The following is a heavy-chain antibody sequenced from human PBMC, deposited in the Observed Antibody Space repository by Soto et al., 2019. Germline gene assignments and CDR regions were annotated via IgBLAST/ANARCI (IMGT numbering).Heavy chain of an antibody. CDR2: IYWDDDK. J-gene: IGHJ6*02. V-gene: IGHV2-5*02. CDR3: AHRRQGRDSSGWRDYYGMDV. Sequence: SGPTLVNPTQTLTLTCTFSGFSLSTSGVGVGWIRQPPGKALEWLALIYWDDDKRYSPSLKSRLTITKDTSKNQMVLTITNRDPVDTATYCGAHRRQGRDSSGWRDYYGMDVWGQGTTVTVSS. CDR1: GFSLSTSGVG. D-gene: IGHD6-19*01.